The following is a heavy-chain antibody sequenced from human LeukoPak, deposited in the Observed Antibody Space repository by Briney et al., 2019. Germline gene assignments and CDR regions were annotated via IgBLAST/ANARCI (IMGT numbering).Heavy chain of an antibody. J-gene: IGHJ4*02. CDR1: GYIFTTNY. V-gene: IGHV1-46*01. Sequence: ASVKVSCKASGYIFTTNYIHWVRQAPGQGLEWMGVINPSGGSASYAQKFQGRVTMTRDTSTNTVYMELNSLRSEDTALYYCARALSLGADGTLDYWGQGTLVTVSS. CDR2: INPSGGSA. D-gene: IGHD6-13*01. CDR3: ARALSLGADGTLDY.